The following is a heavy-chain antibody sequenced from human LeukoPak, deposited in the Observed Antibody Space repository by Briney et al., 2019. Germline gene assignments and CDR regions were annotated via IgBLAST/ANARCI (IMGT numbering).Heavy chain of an antibody. J-gene: IGHJ4*02. CDR2: IYPGDSDT. CDR1: GYIFTSYW. D-gene: IGHD3-9*01. V-gene: IGHV5-51*01. Sequence: GEALKISCQGPGYIFTSYWIRWVRPMARRGREWMGFIYPGDSDTRYSTSFQGHVTISADKSTSTAYLQWSSLKASDTAVYFCARSYGGYFDWQYWGQGTLVTVSS. CDR3: ARSYGGYFDWQY.